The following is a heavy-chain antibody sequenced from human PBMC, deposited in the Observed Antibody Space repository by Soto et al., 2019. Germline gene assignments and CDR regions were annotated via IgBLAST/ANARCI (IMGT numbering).Heavy chain of an antibody. D-gene: IGHD3-9*01. CDR3: TRDSFDETYYYGMDV. J-gene: IGHJ6*02. CDR2: INPDGSFI. CDR1: GFTFRKSW. V-gene: IGHV3-74*01. Sequence: EVQLVESGGGSVQPGGSLRISCVASGFTFRKSWMHWVRQTPGKGLVWVSRINPDGSFISYAESVKGRFSMTRDNAKNTLYLQMNSLRAGDTAVYYCTRDSFDETYYYGMDVWGQGTTVTVSS.